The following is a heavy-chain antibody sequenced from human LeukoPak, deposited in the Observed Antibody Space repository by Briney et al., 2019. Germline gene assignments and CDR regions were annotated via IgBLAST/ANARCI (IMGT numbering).Heavy chain of an antibody. CDR2: TSSDLNVK. CDR3: AREGYYGSGSPPSLCFDY. J-gene: IGHJ4*02. Sequence: GGSLRLSCAASGFTFRNYVIHWVRQAPGKGLEWVAVTSSDLNVKLYADSVKGRFTISRDNSRSTLYLQMNSLRPEDTAIYYCAREGYYGSGSPPSLCFDYWGQGILVTVSS. CDR1: GFTFRNYV. D-gene: IGHD3-10*01. V-gene: IGHV3-30-3*01.